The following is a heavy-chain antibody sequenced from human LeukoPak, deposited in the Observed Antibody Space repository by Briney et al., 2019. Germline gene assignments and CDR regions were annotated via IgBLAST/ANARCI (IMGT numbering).Heavy chain of an antibody. D-gene: IGHD4-17*01. J-gene: IGHJ4*02. Sequence: SETLSLTCAVYGGSFSGYYWSWIRQPPGKGLEWIGEINHSGSTNYNPSLKSRVTISLDTSKNQFSLKLSSVTAADTAVYYCARLGSTVTTRGKQFDYWGQGTLVTVSS. CDR1: GGSFSGYY. CDR3: ARLGSTVTTRGKQFDY. V-gene: IGHV4-34*01. CDR2: INHSGST.